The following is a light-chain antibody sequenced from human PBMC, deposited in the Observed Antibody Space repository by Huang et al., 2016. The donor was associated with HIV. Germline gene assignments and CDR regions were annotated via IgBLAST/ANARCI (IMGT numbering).Light chain of an antibody. CDR2: GGS. CDR1: QTVSDH. J-gene: IGKJ1*01. V-gene: IGKV3-15*01. CDR3: QQYNTWPRT. Sequence: EIVLTQSPATLSVSPGASATLSCRASQTVSDHLAWFQQRPGQPPRLLFYGGSTRAGGTAGRFSGSGAREVFGLVINNLQPEDFAVYYCQQYNTWPRTFGQGTRVEIQ.